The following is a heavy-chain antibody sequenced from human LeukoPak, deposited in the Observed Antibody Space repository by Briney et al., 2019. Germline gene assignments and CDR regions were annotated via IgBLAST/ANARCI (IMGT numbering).Heavy chain of an antibody. D-gene: IGHD3-16*02. Sequence: PGGSLRLSCAASGFTFSNAWMSWVRQAPGKGLEWVGRIKSKTDGGTTDYAAPVKGRFTISRDDSKNTLYLQMNSLKTEDTAVYYCTTGSYVWGSYRPFDYWGQGTLVTVSS. CDR2: IKSKTDGGTT. CDR3: TTGSYVWGSYRPFDY. CDR1: GFTFSNAW. J-gene: IGHJ4*02. V-gene: IGHV3-15*01.